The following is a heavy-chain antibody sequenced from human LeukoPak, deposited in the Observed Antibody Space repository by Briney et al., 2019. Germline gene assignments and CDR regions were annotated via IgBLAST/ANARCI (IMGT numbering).Heavy chain of an antibody. CDR3: ARDLLGNYFDY. V-gene: IGHV3-30*09. J-gene: IGHJ4*02. CDR1: GFTFSSYA. CDR2: ISYDGSNK. D-gene: IGHD1-14*01. Sequence: GGSLRLSCAASGFTFSSYAMHWVRQAPGKGLEWVAVISYDGSNKYYADSVKGRFAISRDNSKNTLYLQMNSPRAEDTAVYYCARDLLGNYFDYWGQGTLVTVSS.